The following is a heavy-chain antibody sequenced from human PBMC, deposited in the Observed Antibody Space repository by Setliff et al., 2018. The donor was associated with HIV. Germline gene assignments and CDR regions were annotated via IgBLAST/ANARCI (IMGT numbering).Heavy chain of an antibody. D-gene: IGHD4-4*01. J-gene: IGHJ6*03. CDR3: ARISDDYSRFFYYMDV. CDR1: GGSINNYY. V-gene: IGHV4-59*01. CDR2: IYYSGST. Sequence: PSETLSLTCTVSGGSINNYYWSWIRQPPGKGLEWIVYIYYSGSTNYNPSLKSRVTISVNTSKNQFSLKLSSVTAADTAVYYCARISDDYSRFFYYMDVWGKGTTVTVSS.